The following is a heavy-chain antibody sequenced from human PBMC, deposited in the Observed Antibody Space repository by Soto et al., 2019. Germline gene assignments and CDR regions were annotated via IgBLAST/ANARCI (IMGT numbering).Heavy chain of an antibody. Sequence: ASVKVSCKASGGTFSSYTISWVRQAPGQGLEWMGRIIPILGIANYAQKFQGRVTITADKSTSTAYMELSSLRSEDTAVYYCARDFLDSRVNFDYWGQGTLVTVYS. D-gene: IGHD3-22*01. CDR3: ARDFLDSRVNFDY. CDR1: GGTFSSYT. J-gene: IGHJ4*02. V-gene: IGHV1-69*04. CDR2: IIPILGIA.